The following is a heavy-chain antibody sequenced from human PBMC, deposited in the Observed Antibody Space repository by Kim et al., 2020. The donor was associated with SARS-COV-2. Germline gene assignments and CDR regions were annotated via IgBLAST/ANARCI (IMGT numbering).Heavy chain of an antibody. CDR3: ARGWGGWGSPPGSRGYFDY. CDR2: IIPILGIA. D-gene: IGHD3-16*01. J-gene: IGHJ4*02. V-gene: IGHV1-69*04. Sequence: SVKVSCKASGGTFSSYAISWVRQAPGQGLEWMGRIIPILGIANYAQKFQGRVLITADKSTSTAYMKLSSLRFEDTAVYYCARGWGGWGSPPGSRGYFDYWCQRTLITVSS. CDR1: GGTFSSYA.